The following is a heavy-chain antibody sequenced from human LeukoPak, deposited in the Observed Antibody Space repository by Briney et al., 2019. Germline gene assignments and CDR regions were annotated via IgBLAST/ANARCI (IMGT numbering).Heavy chain of an antibody. Sequence: GESLKISCQGSGYCFADYWINWVRQTPGTGLEWMAVIYPDDSSITYNPSFEGHVTMSVEKSITTVYLRWSSLKASDTAMYYCVRQPPGVYDTTQNWFDPWGQGTLVTVSS. CDR2: IYPDDSSI. CDR1: GYCFADYW. J-gene: IGHJ5*02. D-gene: IGHD3-22*01. CDR3: VRQPPGVYDTTQNWFDP. V-gene: IGHV5-51*01.